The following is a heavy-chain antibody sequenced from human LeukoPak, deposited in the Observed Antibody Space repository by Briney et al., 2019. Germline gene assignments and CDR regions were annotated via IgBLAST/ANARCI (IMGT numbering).Heavy chain of an antibody. CDR2: ILPTLDIV. D-gene: IGHD6-19*01. V-gene: IGHV1-69*04. CDR3: ARGPIAVAGDFDY. J-gene: IGHJ4*02. CDR1: RGTFSSFS. Sequence: ASVKVSCKASRGTFSSFSISWVRQAPGQGLEGMGRILPTLDIVDYAQNFQGRVTITADKSTTTSYIEVTSLKSEDTAVYYCARGPIAVAGDFDYWGQGTLVTVST.